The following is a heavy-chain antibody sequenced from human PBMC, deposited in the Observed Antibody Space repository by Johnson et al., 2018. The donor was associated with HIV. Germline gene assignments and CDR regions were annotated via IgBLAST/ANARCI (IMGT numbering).Heavy chain of an antibody. J-gene: IGHJ3*02. Sequence: QMLLVESGGGVVQPGRSLRLSCAASGFTFSSYAMHWVRQAPGKGLEWVAVISYDGSNKYYADSVKGRFTISRDNSKNTLYLQMNSLRAEDTAVYYCARDTGDGLQRGAFDIWGQGTMVIVSS. D-gene: IGHD5-24*01. CDR3: ARDTGDGLQRGAFDI. CDR2: ISYDGSNK. V-gene: IGHV3-30-3*01. CDR1: GFTFSSYA.